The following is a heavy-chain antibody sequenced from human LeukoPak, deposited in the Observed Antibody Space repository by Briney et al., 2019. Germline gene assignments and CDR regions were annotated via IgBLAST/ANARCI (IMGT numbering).Heavy chain of an antibody. CDR3: AKAYSNFAANSYYFDN. D-gene: IGHD4-11*01. CDR2: ISGSGTGT. J-gene: IGHJ4*02. V-gene: IGHV3-23*01. Sequence: GGSLRLSCGVSGFTFSTYAMSWVRQAPGKGLEWVSAISGSGTGTYYADPVQGRFIISRDNSKDTLSLQMNSLRAEDTAVYYCAKAYSNFAANSYYFDNWGQGTLVTVSS. CDR1: GFTFSTYA.